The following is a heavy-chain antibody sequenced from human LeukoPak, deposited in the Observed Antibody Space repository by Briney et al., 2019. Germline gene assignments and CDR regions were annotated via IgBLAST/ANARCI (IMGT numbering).Heavy chain of an antibody. Sequence: ASVKVSCKASGYTFTSYGISLVRQAPGQGLEWMGWISAYNGNTNYAQKLQGRVTMTTDTSTSTAYMELRSLRSDDTAVYYCARDRWGRDIVVVPAAIFSSLFDYWGQGTLVTVSS. CDR3: ARDRWGRDIVVVPAAIFSSLFDY. CDR2: ISAYNGNT. V-gene: IGHV1-18*01. CDR1: GYTFTSYG. D-gene: IGHD2-2*02. J-gene: IGHJ4*02.